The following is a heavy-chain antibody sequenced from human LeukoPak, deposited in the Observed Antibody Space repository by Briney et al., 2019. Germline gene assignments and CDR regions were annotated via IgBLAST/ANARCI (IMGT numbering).Heavy chain of an antibody. CDR1: GYTFTSYY. J-gene: IGHJ4*02. CDR3: AREGMGIAAAGSLDY. V-gene: IGHV1-46*01. D-gene: IGHD6-13*01. Sequence: ASVKVSCKASGYTFTSYYMHWVRQAPGQGLEWMGIINPSGGSTSYAQKFQGRVTMTRETSTSTVYMELSSLRSEDTAVYYCAREGMGIAAAGSLDYWGQGTLVTVSS. CDR2: INPSGGST.